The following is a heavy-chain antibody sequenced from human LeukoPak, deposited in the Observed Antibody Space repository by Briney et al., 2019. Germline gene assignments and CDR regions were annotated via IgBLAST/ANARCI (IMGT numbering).Heavy chain of an antibody. V-gene: IGHV1-46*01. Sequence: ASVKVPCKGSGYSFSNYYIYWVRQAPGQGLEWMGVINPGGESTTYVQRFRGRVTMTRDKSTSTVYMELSNLRSEDTAVYYCARGWFGGLDYMDVWGKGTTVTASS. CDR1: GYSFSNYY. CDR3: ARGWFGGLDYMDV. CDR2: INPGGEST. D-gene: IGHD3-10*01. J-gene: IGHJ6*03.